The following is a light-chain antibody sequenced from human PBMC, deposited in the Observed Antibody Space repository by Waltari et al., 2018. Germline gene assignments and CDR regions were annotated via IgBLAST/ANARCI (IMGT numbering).Light chain of an antibody. CDR2: KAS. CDR3: QQYNSYET. Sequence: DIQMTQSPPTLSASVGDRVTINCRASQSISSLLAWYQQKPGKAPKLLIYKASSLESGVPSRFSGSGSGTEFTLTISSLQPDDFATYYCQQYNSYETFGQGTKVEIK. CDR1: QSISSL. V-gene: IGKV1-5*03. J-gene: IGKJ1*01.